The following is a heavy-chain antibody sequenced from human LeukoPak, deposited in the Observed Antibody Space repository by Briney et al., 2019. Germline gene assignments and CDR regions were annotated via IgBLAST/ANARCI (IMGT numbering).Heavy chain of an antibody. V-gene: IGHV3-30*18. D-gene: IGHD3-9*01. Sequence: QTGGSLRLSCAASGFTFSSYGMHWVRQAPGKGLEWVAVISYDGSNKYYADSVKGRFTISRDNSKITLYLQMNSLRAEDTAVYYCAKDPTTSYDILTGFGSSKPPVYYYYGMDVWGQGTTVTVSS. CDR3: AKDPTTSYDILTGFGSSKPPVYYYYGMDV. CDR1: GFTFSSYG. J-gene: IGHJ6*02. CDR2: ISYDGSNK.